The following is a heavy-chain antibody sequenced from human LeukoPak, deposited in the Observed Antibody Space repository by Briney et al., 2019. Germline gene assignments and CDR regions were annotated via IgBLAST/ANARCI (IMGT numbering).Heavy chain of an antibody. CDR3: SRENGAFSPFGY. Sequence: PSETLSLTCAVYGGSFSGYYWSWIRQPPGQGLEWIGEISLSGLTNYNPSLKSRVTMALDKSKNHLSLNLTSVTAADTAVYYCSRENGAFSPFGYWGQGTLVTVPS. CDR1: GGSFSGYY. V-gene: IGHV4-34*01. D-gene: IGHD2-8*01. J-gene: IGHJ4*02. CDR2: ISLSGLT.